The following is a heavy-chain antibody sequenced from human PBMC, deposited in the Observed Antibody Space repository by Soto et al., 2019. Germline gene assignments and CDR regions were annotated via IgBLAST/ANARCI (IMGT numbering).Heavy chain of an antibody. D-gene: IGHD2-2*01. V-gene: IGHV3-23*01. CDR1: GFTFSSYG. CDR2: ISGSGDGT. Sequence: GGSLRLSCAASGFTFSSYGMHWVRQAPGKGLEWVSGISGSGDGTYYADSVKGRFTISRDNFKNTLYLQMNSLRAEDTAVYHCTKGFPQLLWLFDYWGQGTLVTVSS. CDR3: TKGFPQLLWLFDY. J-gene: IGHJ4*02.